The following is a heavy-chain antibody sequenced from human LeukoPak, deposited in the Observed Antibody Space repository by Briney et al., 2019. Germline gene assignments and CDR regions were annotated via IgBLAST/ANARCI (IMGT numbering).Heavy chain of an antibody. CDR2: IYYTGST. CDR1: GGSFTSHY. CDR3: AGTVQYYYDSSGYSKSYYFDY. Sequence: PSETLSLTCTVSGGSFTSHYWSWIRQPPGKGLEWIGYIYYTGSTNYNPSLKSRVTISVDTSKNQFSLKLSSVTAADTAVYYCAGTVQYYYDSSGYSKSYYFDYWGQGTLVTVSS. J-gene: IGHJ4*02. D-gene: IGHD3-22*01. V-gene: IGHV4-59*11.